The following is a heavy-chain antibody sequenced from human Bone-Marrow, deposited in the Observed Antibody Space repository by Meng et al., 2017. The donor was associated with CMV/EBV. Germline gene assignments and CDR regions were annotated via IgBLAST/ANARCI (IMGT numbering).Heavy chain of an antibody. V-gene: IGHV1-46*01. Sequence: ASVKVSCKASGYTFTSYYMHWVRQAPGQGLEWMGIINPSGGSTSYAQKFQGRVTMTRDTSTSTVYMELSSLRSEDTGVYYCARDLRHYYDSSGYSHYFDYWGQGTLVTVSS. CDR2: INPSGGST. D-gene: IGHD3-22*01. CDR3: ARDLRHYYDSSGYSHYFDY. J-gene: IGHJ4*02. CDR1: GYTFTSYY.